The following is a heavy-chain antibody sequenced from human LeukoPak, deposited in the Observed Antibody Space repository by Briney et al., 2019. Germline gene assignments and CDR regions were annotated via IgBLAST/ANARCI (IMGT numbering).Heavy chain of an antibody. J-gene: IGHJ5*01. CDR3: ARLATPSTVAARGRSWFES. D-gene: IGHD6-6*01. Sequence: SETLSLTCAVSGDSINSDYWSWIRQPPGKGLEWIGYIYYTGSTNYNPSLKNRVTISVDTSKNQFSLKLNSVTAADTAVYYCARLATPSTVAARGRSWFESWGQGTLVTVSS. CDR2: IYYTGST. CDR1: GDSINSDY. V-gene: IGHV4-59*01.